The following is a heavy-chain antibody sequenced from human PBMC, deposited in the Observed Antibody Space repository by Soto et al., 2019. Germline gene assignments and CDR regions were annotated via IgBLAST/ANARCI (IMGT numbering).Heavy chain of an antibody. D-gene: IGHD6-13*01. CDR2: ISSSSSYI. CDR3: VRDKGAGMGFDY. V-gene: IGHV3-21*01. Sequence: EVQLVESGGGLVKPGGSLRLSCAASGFTFSSYSMNWVRQAPGKGLEWVSSISSSSSYIYYADSVKGRFTISRDNAKNSRYLQMNSLRAEDTAVYDCVRDKGAGMGFDYWGQGTLVTVSS. CDR1: GFTFSSYS. J-gene: IGHJ4*02.